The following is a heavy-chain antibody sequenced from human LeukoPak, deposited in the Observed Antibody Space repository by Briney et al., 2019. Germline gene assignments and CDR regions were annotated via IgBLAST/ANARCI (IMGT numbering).Heavy chain of an antibody. CDR3: ARDPTVTTGTNDY. Sequence: SETLSLTXAVYGGSFSGYYWSWIRQPPGKGLEWIGEINHSGSTNYNPSLKSRVTISVDTSKNQFSLKLSSVTAADTAVYYCARDPTVTTGTNDYWGQGTLVTVSS. V-gene: IGHV4-34*01. D-gene: IGHD4-17*01. J-gene: IGHJ4*02. CDR1: GGSFSGYY. CDR2: INHSGST.